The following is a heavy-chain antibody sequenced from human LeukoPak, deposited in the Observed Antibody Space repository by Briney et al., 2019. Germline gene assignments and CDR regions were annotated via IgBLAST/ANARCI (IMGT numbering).Heavy chain of an antibody. Sequence: SETLSLTCAVYGGAFRDHQWSWIRQPPGKGLEWIGRIYTSGSTNYNPSLKSRVTISVDTSKNQFSLKLSSVTAADTAVYYCARDSEQQLVHSYYYYYYMDVWGKGTTVTVSS. V-gene: IGHV4-59*10. CDR2: IYTSGST. CDR1: GGAFRDHQ. CDR3: ARDSEQQLVHSYYYYYYMDV. J-gene: IGHJ6*03. D-gene: IGHD6-13*01.